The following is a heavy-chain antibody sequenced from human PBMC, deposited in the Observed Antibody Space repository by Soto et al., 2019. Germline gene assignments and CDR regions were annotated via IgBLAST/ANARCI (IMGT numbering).Heavy chain of an antibody. CDR3: ARGGLVGAGLLGDYYYGMDV. CDR2: IYSGGST. J-gene: IGHJ6*02. Sequence: PGGSLRLSCAASGFTVSSNYMSWVRQAPGKGLEWVSVIYSGGSTHYADSVKGRFTISRDNSKNTLYLQMNSLRAEDTAVYYCARGGLVGAGLLGDYYYGMDVWGQGTTVTVSS. D-gene: IGHD1-26*01. V-gene: IGHV3-53*01. CDR1: GFTVSSNY.